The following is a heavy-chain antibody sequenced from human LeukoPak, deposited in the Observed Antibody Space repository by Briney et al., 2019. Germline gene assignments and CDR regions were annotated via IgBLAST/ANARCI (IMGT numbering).Heavy chain of an antibody. Sequence: SETLSLTCADPGYSINSGFYWGWLRQPPGKGLEWIGNIYHSATTHYNSSLKSRVTISVDTSKNQLSLKLSSVTAADTAVYYCARAVGLTQGGTFDYWGQGTLVTVSS. CDR3: ARAVGLTQGGTFDY. J-gene: IGHJ4*02. D-gene: IGHD1-1*01. CDR2: IYHSATT. CDR1: GYSINSGFY. V-gene: IGHV4-38-2*01.